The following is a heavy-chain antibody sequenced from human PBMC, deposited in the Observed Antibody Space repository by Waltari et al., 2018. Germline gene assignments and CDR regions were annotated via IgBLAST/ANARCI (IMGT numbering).Heavy chain of an antibody. Sequence: QVQLVQSGTEVKKPGASVKVSCKASGYTFTGYYIHWVRQAPGQGLEWMGWINPNSGGTQYAQKFQGRVTMTRDTSISTAYMELRRVTSDDAAAYYCARDFRSGWYKHFGYWGQGTLVTVSS. CDR1: GYTFTGYY. CDR3: ARDFRSGWYKHFGY. J-gene: IGHJ4*02. CDR2: INPNSGGT. V-gene: IGHV1-2*02. D-gene: IGHD6-19*01.